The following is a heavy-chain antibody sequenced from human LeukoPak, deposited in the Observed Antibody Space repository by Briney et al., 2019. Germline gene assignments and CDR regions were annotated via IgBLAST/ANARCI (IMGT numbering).Heavy chain of an antibody. J-gene: IGHJ4*02. CDR1: GFTFNTYG. CDR3: ARDQGYCSTTSCYDVGGYFDY. CDR2: MGYDGSNK. V-gene: IGHV3-33*01. Sequence: GGSLRLSCAASGFTFNTYGMHWVRQAPGKGLGWVAVMGYDGSNKYHADSVRGRLTISRDNSKNTVYLQMNSLRAEDTAVYYCARDQGYCSTTSCYDVGGYFDYWGQGTLVTVSS. D-gene: IGHD2-2*01.